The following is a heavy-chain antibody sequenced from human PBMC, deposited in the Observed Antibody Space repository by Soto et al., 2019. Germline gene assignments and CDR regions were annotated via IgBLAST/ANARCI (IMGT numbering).Heavy chain of an antibody. CDR3: ARDLTTEPYYYSYGMDV. D-gene: IGHD3-22*01. CDR1: GFTFSSYG. V-gene: IGHV3-33*01. Sequence: QVQLVESGGGVVQPGRSLRLSCAASGFTFSSYGMHWVRQAPGKGLEWVAVIWYDGSNKYYADSVKGRFTISRDNSKNTLYLPMNSLRAEDTAVYYCARDLTTEPYYYSYGMDVWGQGTTVTVSS. CDR2: IWYDGSNK. J-gene: IGHJ6*02.